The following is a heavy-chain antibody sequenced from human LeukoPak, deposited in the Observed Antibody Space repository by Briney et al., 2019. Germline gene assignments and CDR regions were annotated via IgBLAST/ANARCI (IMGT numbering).Heavy chain of an antibody. V-gene: IGHV4-4*02. CDR2: IYHSGST. CDR3: ARDLVPSAFDI. J-gene: IGHJ3*02. Sequence: SETLSLTCAVSGGSISSSNWWSWVRQPPGKGLEWIGEIYHSGSTNYNPSLKSRVTISVDKSKNHFSLKLSSVTAADTAVYYRARDLVPSAFDIWGQGTMVTVSS. CDR1: GGSISSSNW.